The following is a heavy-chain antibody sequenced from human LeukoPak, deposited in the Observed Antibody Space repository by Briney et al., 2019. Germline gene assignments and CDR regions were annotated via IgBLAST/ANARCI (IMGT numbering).Heavy chain of an antibody. CDR2: IYHRGDT. CDR3: ARGPTTSETGYFDF. J-gene: IGHJ4*03. CDR1: GGSFSRYY. Sequence: SETLSLTCAVYGGSFSRYYWSWIRQSPGKGLEWIAEIYHRGDTNYNPSVKSRVTISVDTSKNQFSLKVRSLSAADTAVYYCARGPTTSETGYFDFWGQGTLVTVSS. V-gene: IGHV4-34*01. D-gene: IGHD1-1*01.